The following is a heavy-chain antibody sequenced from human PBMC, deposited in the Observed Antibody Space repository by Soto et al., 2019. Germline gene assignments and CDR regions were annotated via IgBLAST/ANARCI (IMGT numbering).Heavy chain of an antibody. CDR3: AKDHEQWLAYFDY. J-gene: IGHJ4*02. CDR2: ISGSYSST. D-gene: IGHD6-19*01. Sequence: PGGSLRLSCAASGFTFSSYAMSWVRQAPGKGLEWVSAISGSYSSTYYADSVKGRFTISRDNSKNTLYLQMNSLRAEDTAVYYCAKDHEQWLAYFDYWGQGTLVTVSS. CDR1: GFTFSSYA. V-gene: IGHV3-23*01.